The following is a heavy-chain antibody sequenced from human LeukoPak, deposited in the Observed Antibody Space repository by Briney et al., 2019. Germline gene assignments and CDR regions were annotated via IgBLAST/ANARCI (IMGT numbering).Heavy chain of an antibody. V-gene: IGHV3-30*19. CDR2: ISYDGSSK. Sequence: GGSLRLSCAASGFTFRGYGMHWVRQAPGKGLEWVAIISYDGSSKYYADSVKGRFTISRDNSKNTLYLQMNSLRPEDTAVYYCARGEDYVDYGDYFDYWGQGTLVTVSS. J-gene: IGHJ4*02. CDR1: GFTFRGYG. CDR3: ARGEDYVDYGDYFDY. D-gene: IGHD4-17*01.